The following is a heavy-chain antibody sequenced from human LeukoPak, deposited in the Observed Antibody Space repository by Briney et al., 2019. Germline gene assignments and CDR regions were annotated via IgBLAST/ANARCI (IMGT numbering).Heavy chain of an antibody. J-gene: IGHJ6*02. CDR2: TSYDGSNK. D-gene: IGHD6-19*01. Sequence: PGRSLRLSCAASGFTFSHYGMHWVRQGPGKGLECVAVTSYDGSNKYYADSVKGRFTISRDNSKNTLYLQMNSLRAEDTAVYYCAKDSSGWPKNFYDMDVWGQGTTVTVSS. V-gene: IGHV3-30*18. CDR1: GFTFSHYG. CDR3: AKDSSGWPKNFYDMDV.